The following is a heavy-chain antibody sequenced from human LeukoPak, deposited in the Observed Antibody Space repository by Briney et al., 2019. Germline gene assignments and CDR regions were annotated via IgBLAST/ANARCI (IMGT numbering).Heavy chain of an antibody. D-gene: IGHD1-7*01. CDR3: ARASGTTFLYFDY. CDR1: GFTFSSYA. CDR2: ISSNGGST. J-gene: IGHJ4*02. V-gene: IGHV3-64*01. Sequence: GGSLRLSCAASGFTFSSYAMHWVRQAPGKGLEYVSAISSNGGSTYYANSVKGRFTISRDNSKNTLYLQMGSLRAEDMAVYYCARASGTTFLYFDYWGQGTLVTVSS.